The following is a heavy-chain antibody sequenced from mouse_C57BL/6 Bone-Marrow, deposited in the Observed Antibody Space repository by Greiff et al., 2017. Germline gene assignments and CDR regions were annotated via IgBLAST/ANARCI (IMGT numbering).Heavy chain of an antibody. V-gene: IGHV1-82*01. J-gene: IGHJ1*03. CDR3: ARFHGNYWYFDV. CDR2: IYPGDGDT. Sequence: VQLQQSGPELVKPGASVKISCKASGYAFSSSWMNWVKQRPGKGLEWIGRIYPGDGDTNYNGKFKGKATLTADKSSSTAYMQLSSLTYEDSAVYYCARFHGNYWYFDVWGTGTTVTVSS. D-gene: IGHD2-1*01. CDR1: GYAFSSSW.